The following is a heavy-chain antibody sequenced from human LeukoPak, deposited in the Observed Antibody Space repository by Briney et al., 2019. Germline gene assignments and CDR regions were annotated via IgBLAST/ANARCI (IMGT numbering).Heavy chain of an antibody. V-gene: IGHV4-39*01. CDR1: GGSISSSSYY. D-gene: IGHD3-10*01. CDR3: ARHLGMVRGVIRPSYYYYYMDV. Sequence: SETLSLTCTVSGGSISSSSYYWGWIRQPPGKGLEWIGSIYYSGSTYYNPSLKSRVTISVDTSKNQFSLKLSSVTAADTAVYYCARHLGMVRGVIRPSYYYYYMDVWGKGTTVTISS. J-gene: IGHJ6*03. CDR2: IYYSGST.